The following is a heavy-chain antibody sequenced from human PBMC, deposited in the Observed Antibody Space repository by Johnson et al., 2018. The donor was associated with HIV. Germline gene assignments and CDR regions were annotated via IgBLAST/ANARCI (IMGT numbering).Heavy chain of an antibody. CDR1: GFTFSTYG. CDR3: AKWGSMRATSAFDI. V-gene: IGHV3-33*06. CDR2: IWYDGSNK. J-gene: IGHJ3*02. Sequence: QEQLVESGGGVVQPGRSLRLSCVASGFTFSTYGMHWVRQAPGKGLEWVAVIWYDGSNKYYADSVKCRLTISRDNSKNKLYLQRNSLRAEDTAVYYCAKWGSMRATSAFDIWGQGTMVTVSS. D-gene: IGHD1-26*01.